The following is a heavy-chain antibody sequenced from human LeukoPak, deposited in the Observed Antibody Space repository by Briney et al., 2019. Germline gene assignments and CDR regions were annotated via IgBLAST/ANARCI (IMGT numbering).Heavy chain of an antibody. CDR1: GYTFTGYY. D-gene: IGHD3-10*01. V-gene: IGHV1-2*02. CDR2: INPNSGGT. J-gene: IGHJ6*03. Sequence: ASVKVSCKASGYTFTGYYMHWVRQAPGQGLEWMGWINPNSGGTNYAQKFQGRVTMTRDTSISTAYMELSRLRSDDTAVYYCARARHMVRGVFYYYYYYMDVWGKGTTVTVSS. CDR3: ARARHMVRGVFYYYYYYMDV.